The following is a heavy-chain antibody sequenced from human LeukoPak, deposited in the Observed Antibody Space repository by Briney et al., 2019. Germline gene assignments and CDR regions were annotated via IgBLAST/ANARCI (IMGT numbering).Heavy chain of an antibody. J-gene: IGHJ4*02. D-gene: IGHD3-10*01. CDR3: ARDRDYYYGSGSYGNHLDY. CDR1: GYTFTSYA. Sequence: ASVKVSCKASGYTFTSYAMNWVRQAPGQGLEWMGWINTNTGNPTYAQGFTGRFVFSLDTSVSTAYLQISSLKAEDTAVYYCARDRDYYYGSGSYGNHLDYWGQGALVTVSS. V-gene: IGHV7-4-1*02. CDR2: INTNTGNP.